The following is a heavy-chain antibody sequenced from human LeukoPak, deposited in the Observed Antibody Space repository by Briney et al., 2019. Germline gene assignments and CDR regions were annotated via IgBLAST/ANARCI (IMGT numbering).Heavy chain of an antibody. D-gene: IGHD3-22*01. J-gene: IGHJ4*02. CDR3: ASSPSGYWWNFDC. Sequence: SETLSLTCTVSGGSISSNKYYWGWIRQPPGKGLEWIGSIYYSGSTYNNPSLKSRVTISVDTTKNQFSLKLTSVTAADTAVYYCASSPSGYWWNFDCWGQGTLVTVSS. CDR2: IYYSGST. V-gene: IGHV4-39*01. CDR1: GGSISSNKYY.